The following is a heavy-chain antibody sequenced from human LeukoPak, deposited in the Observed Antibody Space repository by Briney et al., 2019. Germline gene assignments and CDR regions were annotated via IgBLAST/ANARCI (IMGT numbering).Heavy chain of an antibody. CDR2: IYSSNST. V-gene: IGHV3-53*01. D-gene: IGHD1-1*01. CDR3: ATGSRTLDH. CDR1: GFTVRGNY. Sequence: AGGSLSLSCAASGFTVRGNYVSGVRESPGSGIECFLVIYSSNSTYYADSVKCRFTITRENSKNMLYLKINSPRAEDTAIYYGATGSRTLDHWGQGTLVTVSS. J-gene: IGHJ4*02.